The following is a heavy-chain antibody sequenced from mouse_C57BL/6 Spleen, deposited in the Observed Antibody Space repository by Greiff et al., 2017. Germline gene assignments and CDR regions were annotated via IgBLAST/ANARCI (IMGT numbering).Heavy chain of an antibody. J-gene: IGHJ1*03. CDR2: IYPSDSET. CDR3: ARGGGINFDV. V-gene: IGHV1-61*01. Sequence: QVQLQQPGAELVRPGSSVKLSCKASGYTFTSYWMDWVKQRPGQGLEWIGNIYPSDSETHYNQKFKDKATLTVDKASSTAYLQLSSLTSEDSAVYCGARGGGINFDVWGTGTTVTVSA. CDR1: GYTFTSYW.